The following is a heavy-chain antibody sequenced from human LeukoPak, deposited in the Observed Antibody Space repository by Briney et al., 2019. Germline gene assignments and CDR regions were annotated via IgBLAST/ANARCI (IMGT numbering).Heavy chain of an antibody. V-gene: IGHV3-23*01. CDR3: AKRGVVIRVILVGFHKEAYYFDS. CDR2: ISGSGGST. D-gene: IGHD3-10*01. Sequence: GGSLRLSCAVSGITLSNYGMSWVRQVPGKGLEWVAGISGSGGSTNYAASVKGRFTISRESRKNTLFLQMNSLRAEDTAVYFCAKRGVVIRVILVGFHKEAYYFDSWGQGVLVTVSS. CDR1: GITLSNYG. J-gene: IGHJ4*02.